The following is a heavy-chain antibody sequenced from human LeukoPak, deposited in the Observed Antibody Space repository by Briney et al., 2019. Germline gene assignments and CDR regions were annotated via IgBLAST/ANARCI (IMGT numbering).Heavy chain of an antibody. V-gene: IGHV3-7*01. J-gene: IGHJ4*02. CDR3: ARGYSSSSYFDY. D-gene: IGHD6-6*01. CDR1: GFTFSTYA. CDR2: IKQDGSEK. Sequence: GGSLRLSCAASGFTFSTYAMSWVRQAPGKGLEWVANIKQDGSEKYYVDSVKGRFTISRDNAKNSLYLQMNSLRAEDTAVYYCARGYSSSSYFDYWGQGTLVTVSS.